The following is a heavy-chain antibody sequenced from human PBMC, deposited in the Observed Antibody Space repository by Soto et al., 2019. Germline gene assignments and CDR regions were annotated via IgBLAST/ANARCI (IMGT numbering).Heavy chain of an antibody. CDR2: INAGNGNT. D-gene: IGHD2-21*01. J-gene: IGHJ4*02. Sequence: ASVKVSCKASGYTFTSYAMHWVRQAPGQRLEWMGWINAGNGNTKYSQKFQGRVTITRDTSASTAYMELSSLRSEDTAVYYCAREFHYFTNYFDNWGQGTLVTVSS. CDR1: GYTFTSYA. CDR3: AREFHYFTNYFDN. V-gene: IGHV1-3*01.